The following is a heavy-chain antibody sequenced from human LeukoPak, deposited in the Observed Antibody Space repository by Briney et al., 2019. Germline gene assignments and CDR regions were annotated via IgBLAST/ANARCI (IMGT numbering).Heavy chain of an antibody. D-gene: IGHD3-22*01. CDR2: ITPIFGTA. V-gene: IGHV1-69*13. CDR3: AREWGLESSGYYYAY. J-gene: IGHJ4*02. Sequence: SVKVSCKASGGTFSRFTISWVRQAPGQGFEWMGGITPIFGTANFAQKFQGRVSITADESTSTAFMELSSLRSEDTAVYYCAREWGLESSGYYYAYWGQGTLATVSS. CDR1: GGTFSRFT.